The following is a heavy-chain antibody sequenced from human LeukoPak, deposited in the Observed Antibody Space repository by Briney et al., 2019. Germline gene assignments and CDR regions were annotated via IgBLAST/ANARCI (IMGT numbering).Heavy chain of an antibody. Sequence: GGSLRLSCAASGFTFSIYAMSWVRQAPGTGLEWVSGISGSGIGGSTYHAGSVKGRFTISRDNSKSTLYLEMNSLRAEDTAVYYCAKGSSSSYFDYWGQGTLVTVSS. CDR3: AKGSSSSYFDY. CDR2: ISGSGIGGST. CDR1: GFTFSIYA. V-gene: IGHV3-23*01. D-gene: IGHD6-13*01. J-gene: IGHJ4*02.